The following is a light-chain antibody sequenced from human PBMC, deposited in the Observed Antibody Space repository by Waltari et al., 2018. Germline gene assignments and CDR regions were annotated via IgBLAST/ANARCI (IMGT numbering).Light chain of an antibody. V-gene: IGKV1-5*01. CDR1: QTISSW. Sequence: DIQMTQSPSTLSASVGARVTITCRASQTISSWLAWYQQKAGKAPNLLIYDASTLESGVPSRFSGSGSGTEFTLTISSLHPDDFATYYCQQYDSFSYTFGQGTKLEIK. J-gene: IGKJ2*01. CDR2: DAS. CDR3: QQYDSFSYT.